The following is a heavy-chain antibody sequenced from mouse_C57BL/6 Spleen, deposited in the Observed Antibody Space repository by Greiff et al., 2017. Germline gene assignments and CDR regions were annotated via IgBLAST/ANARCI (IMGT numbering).Heavy chain of an antibody. J-gene: IGHJ4*01. D-gene: IGHD2-4*01. CDR1: GFTFSDYY. Sequence: EVQLVESGGGLVQPGGSLKLSCAASGFTFSDYYMYWVRQTPEKRLEWVAYISNGGGSTYYPDTVKGRFTISRDNAKNTLYLQMSRLKSEDTAMYYCARPSMITEASYYAMDCWGQGASVTVS. CDR3: ARPSMITEASYYAMDC. CDR2: ISNGGGST. V-gene: IGHV5-12*01.